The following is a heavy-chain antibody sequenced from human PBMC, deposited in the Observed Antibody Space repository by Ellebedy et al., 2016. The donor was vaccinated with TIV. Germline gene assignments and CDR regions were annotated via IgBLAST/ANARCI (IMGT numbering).Heavy chain of an antibody. CDR2: MAEYDGRT. J-gene: IGHJ4*02. V-gene: IGHV3-23*01. CDR3: TKRAENWGFFDY. CDR1: GFTFSSYA. Sequence: GESLKISCAASGFTFSSYAMSWVRQVPGKGLEWVSAMAEYDGRTFYADSVRGRFTISRDNSGNTLFLHMNNLRTEDTAIYYCTKRAENWGFFDYWGQGARVTVSS. D-gene: IGHD7-27*01.